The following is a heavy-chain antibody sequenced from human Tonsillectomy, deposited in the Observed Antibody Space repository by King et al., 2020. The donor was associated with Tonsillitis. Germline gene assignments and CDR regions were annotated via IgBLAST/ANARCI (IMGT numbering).Heavy chain of an antibody. J-gene: IGHJ4*02. Sequence: VQLVESGAEVKKPGASVKVSCKASGYTFTSYYMHWVRQAPGQGLEWMGIINPSGGSTSYAQKFQGRVTMTRDTSTSTVYMELSSLRSEDTAVYYCARSGELYGDYGYYFDYWGQGTLVTVSS. CDR1: GYTFTSYY. CDR2: INPSGGST. CDR3: ARSGELYGDYGYYFDY. D-gene: IGHD4-17*01. V-gene: IGHV1-46*01.